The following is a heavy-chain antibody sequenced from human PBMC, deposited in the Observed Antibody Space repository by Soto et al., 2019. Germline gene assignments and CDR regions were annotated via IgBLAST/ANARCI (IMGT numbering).Heavy chain of an antibody. V-gene: IGHV3-11*06. Sequence: QVQLVEAGGGLVKPGGSLRLSCAASGFTFSDSYMSWIRQAPGKGLQWVAYISGSSGYTGYADSVKGRFTISRDTAKNSLYLQMNSLRAEDTAVYYCARDRGGYGPPDVWGQGTTVTVSS. CDR2: ISGSSGYT. CDR3: ARDRGGYGPPDV. J-gene: IGHJ6*02. CDR1: GFTFSDSY. D-gene: IGHD3-10*01.